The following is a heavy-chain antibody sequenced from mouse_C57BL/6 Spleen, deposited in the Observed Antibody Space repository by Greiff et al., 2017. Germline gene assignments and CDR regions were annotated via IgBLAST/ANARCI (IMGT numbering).Heavy chain of an antibody. CDR3: ARVVTTVVADFDY. V-gene: IGHV1-82*01. CDR1: GYAFSSSW. Sequence: VQLVESGPELVKPGASVKISCKASGYAFSSSWMNWVKQRPGKGLEWIGRIYPGDGDTNYNGKFKGKATLTADKSSSTAYMQLSSLTSEDSAVYFCARVVTTVVADFDYWGQGTTLTVSS. D-gene: IGHD1-1*01. CDR2: IYPGDGDT. J-gene: IGHJ2*01.